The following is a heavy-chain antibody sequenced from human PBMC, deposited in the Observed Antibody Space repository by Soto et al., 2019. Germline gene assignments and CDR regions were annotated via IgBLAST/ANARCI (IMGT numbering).Heavy chain of an antibody. V-gene: IGHV3-23*01. CDR1: GFTFSSYA. J-gene: IGHJ4*02. D-gene: IGHD3-22*01. Sequence: SGGSLRLSCAASGFTFSSYAMSWVRQAPGKGLEWVSTISDNDGNAYYAVSVKGRFTMSRDNSRNTLYLQMNSLRAEDTAVYYCAKQTGWSSGYPQLDYWGQGTLVTVSS. CDR2: ISDNDGNA. CDR3: AKQTGWSSGYPQLDY.